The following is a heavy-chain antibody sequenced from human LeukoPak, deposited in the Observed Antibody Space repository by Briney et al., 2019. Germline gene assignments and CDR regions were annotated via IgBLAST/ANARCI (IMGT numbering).Heavy chain of an antibody. J-gene: IGHJ4*02. CDR2: IWYDGSNE. CDR3: AREVDCSGGRCYRGEFDY. D-gene: IGHD2-15*01. V-gene: IGHV3-33*01. Sequence: PGRSLRLSCATSGFTFSTYAMHWARQAPGRGLEWVAVIWYDGSNEHYADSVKGRFTNSRDNSGNTLYLQMNCLRVADTAVYYCAREVDCSGGRCYRGEFDYWGQGTLVTVSS. CDR1: GFTFSTYA.